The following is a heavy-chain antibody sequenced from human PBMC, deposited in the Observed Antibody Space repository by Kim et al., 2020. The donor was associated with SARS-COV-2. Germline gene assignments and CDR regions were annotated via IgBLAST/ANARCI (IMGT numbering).Heavy chain of an antibody. V-gene: IGHV3-11*06. CDR2: ICSSSSYT. Sequence: GGSLRLSCAASGFTFTKYDMRWIRQAPGTGLEWVSFICSSSSYTNYGETVKGRFTISRDTSKNTLFLQMNSLRAEDTAVYYCTRGAVSGSDAFRIWG. J-gene: IGHJ3*02. CDR1: GFTFTKYD. CDR3: TRGAVSGSDAFRI. D-gene: IGHD6-19*01.